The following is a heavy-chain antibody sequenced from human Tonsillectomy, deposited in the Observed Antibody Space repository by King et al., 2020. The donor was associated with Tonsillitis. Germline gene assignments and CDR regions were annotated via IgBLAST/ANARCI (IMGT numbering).Heavy chain of an antibody. CDR2: IHPGDYDT. CDR1: GYSFTSYW. J-gene: IGHJ4*02. Sequence: QLVQSGAEVKKPGESLKISCKGSGYSFTSYWIGWVRQMTGKGLDLMGIIHPGDYDTKYSPSFQGQVTISADKSISTAYLQWSSLKASDTAMYYCARSETTHGSRYFDYWGQGTLVTVSS. CDR3: ARSETTHGSRYFDY. V-gene: IGHV5-51*01. D-gene: IGHD2-8*01.